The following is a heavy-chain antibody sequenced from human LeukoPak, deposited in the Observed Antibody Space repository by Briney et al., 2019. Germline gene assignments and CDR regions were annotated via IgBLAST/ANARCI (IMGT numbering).Heavy chain of an antibody. CDR3: ARDPNSAL. Sequence: SETLSLTCTVSGGSISSSSHYWGWIRQPAGKGLEWIGRVYTSGSTNYNYNPSLKSRLTMSVDTSKNQFSLKLSSVTAADTAVYYCARDPNSALWGQGTLVTVSS. J-gene: IGHJ4*02. D-gene: IGHD2-21*01. CDR1: GGSISSSSHY. V-gene: IGHV4-61*02. CDR2: VYTSGST.